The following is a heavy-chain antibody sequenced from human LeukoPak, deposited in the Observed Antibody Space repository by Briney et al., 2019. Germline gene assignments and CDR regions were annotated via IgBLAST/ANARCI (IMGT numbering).Heavy chain of an antibody. J-gene: IGHJ3*02. CDR1: GFIFDNYG. Sequence: PGGSLRLSXAASGFIFDNYGMNWIRQAPGKGLEWVSGINWNGGSTAYADSVKGRFTISRDNAKNSLFLQMNSLRAEDTALYYCASRTWGISTFDIWGQGTMVTVSS. CDR3: ASRTWGISTFDI. D-gene: IGHD7-27*01. CDR2: INWNGGST. V-gene: IGHV3-20*04.